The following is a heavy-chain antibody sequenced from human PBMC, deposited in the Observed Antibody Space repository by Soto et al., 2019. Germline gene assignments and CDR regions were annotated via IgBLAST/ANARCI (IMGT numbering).Heavy chain of an antibody. CDR1: SYTCTVYY. CDR3: SRTRGTAMVFDD. D-gene: IGHD5-18*01. CDR2: INPNSGGT. Sequence: ASVQVPCKASSYTCTVYYMNCVVQSAVQWLDWMGWINPNSGGTNYAQKFQGWVTMTRDTSISTAYMELSRLRSDDTAVYYCSRTRGTAMVFDDWGQGTLVTVSS. J-gene: IGHJ4*02. V-gene: IGHV1-2*04.